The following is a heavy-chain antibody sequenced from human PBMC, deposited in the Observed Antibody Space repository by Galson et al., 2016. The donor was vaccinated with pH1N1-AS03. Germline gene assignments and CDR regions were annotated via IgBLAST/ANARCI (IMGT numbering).Heavy chain of an antibody. CDR1: GFTFSDYA. D-gene: IGHD3-3*01. CDR2: ISSDASGT. V-gene: IGHV3-64*01. CDR3: ARRRSYYDFWSGYSDY. J-gene: IGHJ4*02. Sequence: SLRLSCAASGFTFSDYAMHWVRQAPGKGLEYVSAISSDASGTYYANSVKGRFTISRDNSKNTVYLQMGSLRAEDMAVYYCARRRSYYDFWSGYSDYWGKGPLVTVSS.